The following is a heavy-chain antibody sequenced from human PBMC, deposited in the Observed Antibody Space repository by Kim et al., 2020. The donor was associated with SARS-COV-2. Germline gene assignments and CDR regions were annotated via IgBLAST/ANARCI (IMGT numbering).Heavy chain of an antibody. CDR2: ITKSSITI. Sequence: GGSLRLSCATYGFTFSAYDMNWVRQAPGKGLEWLSFITKSSITIYYADSVEGRFTISRDNAKNSLFLQMNSLRDEDTALYYCVRDRMGGAFDMWGQGTMV. CDR3: VRDRMGGAFDM. CDR1: GFTFSAYD. J-gene: IGHJ3*02. D-gene: IGHD3-16*01. V-gene: IGHV3-48*02.